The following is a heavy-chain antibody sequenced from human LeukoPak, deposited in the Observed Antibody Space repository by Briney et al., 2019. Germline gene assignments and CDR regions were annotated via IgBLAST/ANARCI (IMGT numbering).Heavy chain of an antibody. CDR1: GYTLTGYY. CDR2: IYPNSGAT. J-gene: IGHJ4*02. CDR3: GTLLSNGPFDY. Sequence: ASVKVSCKASGYTLTGYYMHWVRQGPGQGLEWMGWIYPNSGATKYAQKFQGRVTMTRDTSISTAYMELSGLRSEDTAVYYCGTLLSNGPFDYWGQGSLVTVSS. V-gene: IGHV1-2*02.